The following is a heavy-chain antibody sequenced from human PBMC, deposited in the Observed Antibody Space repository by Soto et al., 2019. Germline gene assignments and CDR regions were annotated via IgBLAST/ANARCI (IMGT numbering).Heavy chain of an antibody. D-gene: IGHD3-10*01. CDR2: INAGNGNT. CDR3: ARVAPSGGSVPRFDP. J-gene: IGHJ5*02. Sequence: QVQLVQSAAEVKEPGASVRVSCKAFGYTFTAYNIHWLRQAPGQGLEWMGWINAGNGNTRSSRKFQGRVIITRDTSATTAYLEVDSLRSEDTAIYYCARVAPSGGSVPRFDPWGQGTLLTVSS. V-gene: IGHV1-3*01. CDR1: GYTFTAYN.